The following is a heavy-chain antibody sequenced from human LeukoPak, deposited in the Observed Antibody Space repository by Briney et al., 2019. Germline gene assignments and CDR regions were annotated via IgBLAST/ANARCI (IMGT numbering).Heavy chain of an antibody. CDR3: ARARPYAPNVLSLDV. CDR2: IYTSGST. J-gene: IGHJ6*04. CDR1: GGSISSGSYY. D-gene: IGHD3-16*01. V-gene: IGHV4-61*02. Sequence: SETLSLTCTVSGGSISSGSYYWSWIRQPAGKGLGWIGRIYTSGSTNYNPSLKSRVTISVDTSKNQFSLKLSSVTAADTAVYYCARARPYAPNVLSLDVWGKGPTVTVSS.